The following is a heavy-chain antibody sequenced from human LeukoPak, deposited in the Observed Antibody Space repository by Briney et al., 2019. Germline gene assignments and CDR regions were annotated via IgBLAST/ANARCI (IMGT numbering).Heavy chain of an antibody. J-gene: IGHJ4*02. CDR3: ARGPVLRYFDWLLYANLNGRLFDY. V-gene: IGHV4-39*01. CDR2: IYYSGST. D-gene: IGHD3-9*01. CDR1: GGSISSSSYY. Sequence: SETLSLTCTVSGGSISSSSYYWGWIRQPPGKGLEWIGSIYYSGSTYYNPSLKSRVTISVDTSKNQFSLNLSSVTAADTAVYYCARGPVLRYFDWLLYANLNGRLFDYWGQGTLVTVSS.